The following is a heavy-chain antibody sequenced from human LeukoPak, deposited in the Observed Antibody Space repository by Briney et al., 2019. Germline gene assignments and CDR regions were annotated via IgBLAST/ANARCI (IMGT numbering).Heavy chain of an antibody. D-gene: IGHD6-13*01. Sequence: GGSLRLSCAASGFTFSSYAMHWVRQAPGKGLEWVAVISCDGSNKYYADSVKGRFTISRDNSKNTLYLQMSSLRAEDTAVYYCARGLAAAAIRGGYWGQGTLVTVSS. CDR2: ISCDGSNK. CDR3: ARGLAAAAIRGGY. CDR1: GFTFSSYA. J-gene: IGHJ4*02. V-gene: IGHV3-30-3*01.